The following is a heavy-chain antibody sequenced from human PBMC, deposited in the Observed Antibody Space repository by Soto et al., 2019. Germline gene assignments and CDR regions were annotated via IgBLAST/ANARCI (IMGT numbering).Heavy chain of an antibody. J-gene: IGHJ6*02. Sequence: GESLKISCAASGFTFSSYAMSWVRQAPGKGLEWVSAISGSGGSTYYADSVKGRFTISRDNSKNTLYLQMNSLRAEDTAVYYCAKDPLETAVAGIYYYYGMDVWGQGTTVTVSS. V-gene: IGHV3-23*01. CDR3: AKDPLETAVAGIYYYYGMDV. CDR1: GFTFSSYA. D-gene: IGHD6-19*01. CDR2: ISGSGGST.